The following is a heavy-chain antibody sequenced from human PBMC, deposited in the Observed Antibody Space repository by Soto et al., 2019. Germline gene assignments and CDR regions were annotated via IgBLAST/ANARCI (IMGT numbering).Heavy chain of an antibody. J-gene: IGHJ4*02. CDR2: IIPILGIA. Sequence: GASVKVSFKASGGTFSSYTISWVRQAPGQGVEWMGRIIPILGIANYAQKFQGRVTITADKSTSTAYMELSSLRSEDTAVYYCARDLAAGTGYWGQGTLVTVSS. V-gene: IGHV1-69*04. CDR1: GGTFSSYT. CDR3: ARDLAAGTGY. D-gene: IGHD6-13*01.